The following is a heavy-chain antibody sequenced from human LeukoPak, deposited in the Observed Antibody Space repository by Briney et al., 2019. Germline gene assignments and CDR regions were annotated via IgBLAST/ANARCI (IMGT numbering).Heavy chain of an antibody. CDR1: GFTSSSYW. D-gene: IGHD7-27*01. Sequence: PGGSLRLSCAASGFTSSSYWMHWVRQAQGKGLVWVSRINSDGSNTNYVDSVKGRFTISRDNTKNTLYLRMSGLRAADTAVYFCARESRASNRSLDFWGQGTLVTVSS. CDR2: INSDGSNT. CDR3: ARESRASNRSLDF. V-gene: IGHV3-74*01. J-gene: IGHJ4*02.